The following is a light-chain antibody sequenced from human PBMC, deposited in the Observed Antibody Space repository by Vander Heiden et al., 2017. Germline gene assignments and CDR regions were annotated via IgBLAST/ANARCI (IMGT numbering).Light chain of an antibody. Sequence: SYELTQPPSVSVSPGQTASITCSGDKLGDKYACWYLQKPVPSPVLVIYQASNRPSGIPERFSGSISVTTATLTIRGTQAIDDAYYYSQAWDSSTVVFGGGTKLTVL. V-gene: IGLV3-1*01. CDR3: QAWDSSTVV. J-gene: IGLJ2*01. CDR1: KLGDKY. CDR2: QAS.